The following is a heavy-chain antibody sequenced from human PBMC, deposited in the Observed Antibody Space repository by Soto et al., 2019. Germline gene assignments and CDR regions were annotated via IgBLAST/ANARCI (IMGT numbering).Heavy chain of an antibody. CDR3: ARDTWFGELALGYYYGMDV. CDR1: GYSISSGYY. D-gene: IGHD3-10*01. J-gene: IGHJ6*02. CDR2: IYHSGST. Sequence: NPSETLSLTCAVSGYSISSGYYWGWIRQPPGKGLEWIGSIYHSGSTYYNPSLKSRVTISVDTSKNQFSLKLSSVTAADTAVYYCARDTWFGELALGYYYGMDVWGQGTTVTVSS. V-gene: IGHV4-38-2*02.